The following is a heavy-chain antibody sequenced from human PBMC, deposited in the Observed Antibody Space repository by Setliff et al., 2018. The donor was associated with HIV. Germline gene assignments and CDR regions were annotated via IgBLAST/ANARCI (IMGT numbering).Heavy chain of an antibody. CDR3: ARQFWMLTTLYFDS. CDR2: IYYGST. CDR1: GGSFSGYY. J-gene: IGHJ4*02. V-gene: IGHV4-59*08. D-gene: IGHD3-16*01. Sequence: PSETLSLTCSVSGGSFSGYYWSWIRQPPGKALEWIGYIYYGSTHYNPSFEGRVTISVDTSKNQFSLKLSSVTAADTAVYYCARQFWMLTTLYFDSLGPGTLVTVS.